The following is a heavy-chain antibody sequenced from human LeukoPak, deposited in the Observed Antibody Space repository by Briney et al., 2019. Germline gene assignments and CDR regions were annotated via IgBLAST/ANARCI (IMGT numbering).Heavy chain of an antibody. D-gene: IGHD2-2*01. V-gene: IGHV4-30-2*01. Sequence: SETLSLTCTVSGGSISSSGYYWSWIRQPPGKGLEWIGYIYHSGSTYYNPSLKSRVTISVDRSKNQFSLKLSSVTAADTAVYYCARTIVVVPAGIGEVDYWGQGTLVTVSS. CDR3: ARTIVVVPAGIGEVDY. CDR2: IYHSGST. J-gene: IGHJ4*02. CDR1: GGSISSSGYY.